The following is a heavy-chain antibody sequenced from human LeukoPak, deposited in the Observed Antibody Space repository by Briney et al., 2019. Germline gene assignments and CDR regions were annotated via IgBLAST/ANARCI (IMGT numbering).Heavy chain of an antibody. CDR2: ISYDGSDK. CDR1: GFSFSYYA. D-gene: IGHD5-12*01. V-gene: IGHV3-30-3*01. CDR3: AKDLGYSGYDPLDH. Sequence: PGMSLRLSCAASGFSFSYYAMHWVRQAPGKGLEWVAVISYDGSDKYYTDSVKGRFTISRDNSKNTLYLQMNSLRGEDTAVYYCAKDLGYSGYDPLDHWGQGTLVTVSS. J-gene: IGHJ4*02.